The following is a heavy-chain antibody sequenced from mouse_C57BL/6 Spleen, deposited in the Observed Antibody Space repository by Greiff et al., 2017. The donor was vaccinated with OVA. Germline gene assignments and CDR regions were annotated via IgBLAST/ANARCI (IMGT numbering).Heavy chain of an antibody. V-gene: IGHV1-80*01. CDR3: ARTRLYDYQGAWFAY. CDR2: IYPGDGDT. Sequence: QVQLQQSGAELVKPGASVKISCKASGYAFSSYWMNWVKQRPGKGLEWIGQIYPGDGDTNYNGKFKGKATLTADKSSSTAYMQLSSLTSEDSAVYCCARTRLYDYQGAWFAYWGQGTLVTVSA. CDR1: GYAFSSYW. D-gene: IGHD2-4*01. J-gene: IGHJ3*01.